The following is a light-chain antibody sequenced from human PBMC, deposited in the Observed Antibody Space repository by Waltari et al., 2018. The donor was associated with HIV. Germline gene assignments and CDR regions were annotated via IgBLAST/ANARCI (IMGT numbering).Light chain of an antibody. CDR1: SNDVGGFDL. CDR3: CSYGRSRSLL. V-gene: IGLV2-23*02. J-gene: IGLJ2*01. CDR2: EVN. Sequence: HSALTQPASVSGSPGQSITISCTGTSNDVGGFDLVSWYQPHPGKAPKLVIFEVNKRPSGVSKRVSGSKSGNAASLTSAGLQTEDETDYYCCSYGRSRSLLFGGGSKLTVL.